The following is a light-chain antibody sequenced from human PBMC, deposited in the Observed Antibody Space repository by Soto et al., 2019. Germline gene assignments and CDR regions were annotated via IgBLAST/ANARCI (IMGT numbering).Light chain of an antibody. CDR2: GAS. V-gene: IGKV3-20*01. Sequence: ETVLTQSPGTLYLSPGERVTLSCRASQSVCNRCLAWYHQKPGEPPRLLIYGASTKATGIPNRFSGSGSGTDFTLTISRLEPEDFAVYYCQHYGTTPWTFGQGTKVGIK. CDR3: QHYGTTPWT. J-gene: IGKJ1*01. CDR1: QSVCNRC.